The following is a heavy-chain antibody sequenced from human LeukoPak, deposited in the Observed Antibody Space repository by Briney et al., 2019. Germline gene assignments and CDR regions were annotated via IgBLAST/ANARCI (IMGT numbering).Heavy chain of an antibody. CDR2: ISGSGGST. CDR1: GFTFSSYA. Sequence: GGSLRLSCAASGFTFSSYAMSWVRQAPGKGLEWVSAISGSGGSTYYADSVKGRFTISRGNSKNTLYLQMNSLIAEDTAVYYCARRVYNSGWYTDYWGQGTLVTVSS. J-gene: IGHJ4*02. CDR3: ARRVYNSGWYTDY. V-gene: IGHV3-23*01. D-gene: IGHD6-19*01.